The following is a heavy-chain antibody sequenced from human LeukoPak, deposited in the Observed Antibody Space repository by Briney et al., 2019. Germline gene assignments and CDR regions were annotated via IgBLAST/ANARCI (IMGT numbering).Heavy chain of an antibody. CDR2: INSDGSST. CDR3: ARSHYYDSSGYFYYYYGMDV. Sequence: GGSLRLSCAASGFTFSRYWMHWVRQTPGKGLVWVSRINSDGSSTTYADSVKGRFTISRDNAKNTLYLQMNSLRAEDTAVYYCARSHYYDSSGYFYYYYGMDVWGQGTTVTVSS. CDR1: GFTFSRYW. J-gene: IGHJ6*02. D-gene: IGHD3-22*01. V-gene: IGHV3-74*01.